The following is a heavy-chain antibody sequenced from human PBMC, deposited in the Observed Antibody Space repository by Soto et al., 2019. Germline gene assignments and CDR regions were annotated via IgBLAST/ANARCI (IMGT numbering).Heavy chain of an antibody. J-gene: IGHJ6*03. CDR3: ARSIVVVPAATVYYYMDV. V-gene: IGHV1-69*02. CDR2: IIPILGIA. D-gene: IGHD2-2*01. Sequence: SVKVSCKASGGTFSSYTISWVRQAPGQGLEWMGRIIPILGIANYAQKFQGRVTITADKSTSTAYMELSSLRSEDTAVYYCARSIVVVPAATVYYYMDVWGKGTTVTVSS. CDR1: GGTFSSYT.